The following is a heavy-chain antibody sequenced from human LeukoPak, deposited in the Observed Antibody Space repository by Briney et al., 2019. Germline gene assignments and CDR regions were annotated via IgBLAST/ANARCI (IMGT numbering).Heavy chain of an antibody. CDR2: INHSEST. CDR1: GGSFSGYY. Sequence: PSETLSLTCAVYGGSFSGYYWSWIRQPPGKGLEWIGEINHSESTNYNPSLKSRVTISVDTSKNQFSLKLSSVTAADTAVYYCARGYFSSNWFDPWGQGTLVTVSS. D-gene: IGHD3-3*01. CDR3: ARGYFSSNWFDP. V-gene: IGHV4-34*01. J-gene: IGHJ5*02.